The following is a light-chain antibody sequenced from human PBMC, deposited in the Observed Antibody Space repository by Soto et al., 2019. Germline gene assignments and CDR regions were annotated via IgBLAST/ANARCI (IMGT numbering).Light chain of an antibody. CDR1: QTVSTY. V-gene: IGKV3-11*01. CDR2: DAS. J-gene: IGKJ5*01. Sequence: EIVLTQSPVTLSLSPGDRATLSCRASQTVSTYLAWYQQKPGQAPRLLIYDASTGATGIPARFSGSGSGTDFTLNISSLKPEDFAVYYCQQRNNWPPDITFGQGTRLEIK. CDR3: QQRNNWPPDIT.